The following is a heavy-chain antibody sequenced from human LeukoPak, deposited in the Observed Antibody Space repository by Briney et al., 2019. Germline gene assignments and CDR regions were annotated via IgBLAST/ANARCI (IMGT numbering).Heavy chain of an antibody. D-gene: IGHD3-10*01. CDR3: AKGKSTPFGDDGAFDI. V-gene: IGHV3-30*18. CDR2: ISYDGSNK. Sequence: GGSLRLSCAASGFTFSRYGMHWVRQAAGKGLEWVAVISYDGSNKYYADSVKGRFTISRDNAKNSLYLQMNSLRAEDTALYYCAKGKSTPFGDDGAFDIWGQGTMVTVSS. J-gene: IGHJ3*02. CDR1: GFTFSRYG.